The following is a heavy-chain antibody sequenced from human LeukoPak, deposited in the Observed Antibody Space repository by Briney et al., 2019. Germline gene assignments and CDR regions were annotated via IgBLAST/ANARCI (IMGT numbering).Heavy chain of an antibody. Sequence: SETLPLTCTVSGGSIGSGTYYWSWIRQPAGKGLEWIGRIYANGSTNYNPSLKSRVTISVDTSKNQFSLKLSSVTAADTAVYYCASRGEXXRSSYYF. D-gene: IGHD3-16*01. CDR1: GGSIGSGTYY. J-gene: IGHJ4*01. V-gene: IGHV4-61*02. CDR2: IYANGST. CDR3: ASRGEXXRSSYYF.